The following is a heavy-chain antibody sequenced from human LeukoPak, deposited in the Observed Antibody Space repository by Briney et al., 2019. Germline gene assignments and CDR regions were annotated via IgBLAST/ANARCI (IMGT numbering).Heavy chain of an antibody. V-gene: IGHV1-3*03. CDR2: INAGNGNT. CDR1: GYTFTSYA. Sequence: EASVKVSCKASGYTFTSYAMHWVRQAPGQRLEWMGWINAGNGNTKYSQEFQGRVTITRDTSASTAYMELSSLRSEGMAVYYCARGSIAVAGTNYYYYMDVWGKGTTVTVSS. CDR3: ARGSIAVAGTNYYYYMDV. D-gene: IGHD6-19*01. J-gene: IGHJ6*03.